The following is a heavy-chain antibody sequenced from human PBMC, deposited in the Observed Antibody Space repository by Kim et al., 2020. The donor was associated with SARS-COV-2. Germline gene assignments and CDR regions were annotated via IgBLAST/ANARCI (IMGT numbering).Heavy chain of an antibody. Sequence: ASVKVSCKASGYSFTGFAIHWVRQAPGQSLEWGGWVNAGNGNTKYSQKFQGRVTLIRDASASTAYMELSSRRSEDTAVYYCARDSSSGPTPEGLYGLDV. CDR2: VNAGNGNT. V-gene: IGHV1-3*01. D-gene: IGHD2-2*01. CDR1: GYSFTGFA. CDR3: ARDSSSGPTPEGLYGLDV. J-gene: IGHJ6*01.